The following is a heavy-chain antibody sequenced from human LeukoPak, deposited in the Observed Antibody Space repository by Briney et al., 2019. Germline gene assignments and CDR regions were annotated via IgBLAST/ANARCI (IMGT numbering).Heavy chain of an antibody. J-gene: IGHJ4*02. D-gene: IGHD2-21*01. CDR3: ATEKGDSPDY. CDR1: GFTFSNYA. CDR2: ISGNGANT. Sequence: GGSLRLSCAPSGFTFSNYATSWVRQAPGKGLEWASGISGNGANTYHADSVKGRFTISRDNSKTTLYVQMHSLRAEDTAVYYCATEKGDSPDYWGQGTLVTVSS. V-gene: IGHV3-23*01.